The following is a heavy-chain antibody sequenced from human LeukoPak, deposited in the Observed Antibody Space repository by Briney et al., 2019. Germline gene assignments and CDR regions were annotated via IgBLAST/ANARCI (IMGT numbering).Heavy chain of an antibody. V-gene: IGHV1-2*06. Sequence: ASVKVSCKASGYTFTDYYMHWVRQAPGQGLEWMGRIHPKSGGPIFAQHFQGRVTMTWDTSISTAYMEISELTSDDTAVYYFARDAHHGTFTHGGQEPLVTAS. CDR2: IHPKSGGP. CDR3: ARDAHHGTFTH. J-gene: IGHJ4*02. CDR1: GYTFTDYY.